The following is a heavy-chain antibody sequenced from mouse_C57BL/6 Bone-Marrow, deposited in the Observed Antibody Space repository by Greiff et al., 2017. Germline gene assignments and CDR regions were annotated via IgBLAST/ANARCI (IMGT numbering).Heavy chain of an antibody. V-gene: IGHV5-4*03. CDR1: GFTFSSYA. D-gene: IGHD2-5*01. CDR3: ARPYSNSFAY. J-gene: IGHJ3*01. CDR2: ISDGGSYT. Sequence: EVNVVESGGGLVKPGGSLKLSCAASGFTFSSYAMSWVRQTPEKRLEWVATISDGGSYTYYPDNVKGRFTISRDNAKNNLYLQMSHLKSEDTAMYYCARPYSNSFAYWGQGTLVTVSA.